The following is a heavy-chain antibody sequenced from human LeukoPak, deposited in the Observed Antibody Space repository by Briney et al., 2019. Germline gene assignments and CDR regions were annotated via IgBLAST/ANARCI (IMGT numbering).Heavy chain of an antibody. D-gene: IGHD3-16*01. CDR3: ARGWGGLAFDI. CDR2: ISYDGSNK. J-gene: IGHJ3*02. CDR1: GFTFSSYG. V-gene: IGHV3-30*03. Sequence: PGRSLRLSCAASGFTFSSYGMHWVRQAPGKGLEWVAVISYDGSNKYYAESVKGRFTISRDNSKNTLYLQMNSLRAEDTAVYYCARGWGGLAFDIWGQGTMVTVSS.